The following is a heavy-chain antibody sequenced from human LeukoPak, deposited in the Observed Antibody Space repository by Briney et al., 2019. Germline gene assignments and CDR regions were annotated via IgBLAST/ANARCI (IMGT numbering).Heavy chain of an antibody. V-gene: IGHV4-34*01. CDR3: ARVEPEYCTNGVCYPDY. Sequence: SETLSLTCAVYGGSFSGYYWSWIRQPPGKGLEWIGEINHSGSTNYNPSLKSRVTISVDTSKNQFSLKLSSVTAADTAVYYCARVEPEYCTNGVCYPDYWGQGTLVTVSS. J-gene: IGHJ4*02. CDR1: GGSFSGYY. CDR2: INHSGST. D-gene: IGHD2-8*01.